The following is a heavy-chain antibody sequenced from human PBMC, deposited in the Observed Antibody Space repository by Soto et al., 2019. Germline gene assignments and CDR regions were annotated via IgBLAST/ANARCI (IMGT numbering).Heavy chain of an antibody. CDR3: ARGPDTAMGYYYYGMDV. J-gene: IGHJ6*02. CDR2: IYYSGST. Sequence: TSETLSLTCTVSGGSISSGDYYWSWIRQPPGKSLECIGYIYYSGSTYYNPSLKSRVTISVDTSKNQFSLKLSSVTAADTAVYYCARGPDTAMGYYYYGMDVWGQGTTVTVSS. V-gene: IGHV4-30-4*01. CDR1: GGSISSGDYY. D-gene: IGHD5-18*01.